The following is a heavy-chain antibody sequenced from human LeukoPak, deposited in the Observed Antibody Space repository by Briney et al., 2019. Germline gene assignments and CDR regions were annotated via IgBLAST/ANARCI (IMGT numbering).Heavy chain of an antibody. CDR1: GFTFSSYA. Sequence: GGSLRLSCAASGFTFSSYAMSWVRQAPGKGLEWVSAVRSDNGRTHYADSMKGRFTISRDNSKNTLYLQMNSLRAEDTAVYYCARGSQTGVATTGIDYWGQGTLVTVSS. J-gene: IGHJ4*02. CDR3: ARGSQTGVATTGIDY. D-gene: IGHD5-12*01. CDR2: VRSDNGRT. V-gene: IGHV3-23*01.